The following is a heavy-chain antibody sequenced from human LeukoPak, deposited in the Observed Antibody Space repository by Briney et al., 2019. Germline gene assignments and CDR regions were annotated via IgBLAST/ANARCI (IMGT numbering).Heavy chain of an antibody. Sequence: PGGSLRLSCAASGVTFSDYYMSWLRPAPGKGLEWVSYICSSGSTIYYADSVKGRFTISRDNAKNSLYLQMNSLTAEDTAVYYCARDSEVYYYDSSGSYGMDVWGQGTTVTVSS. CDR3: ARDSEVYYYDSSGSYGMDV. CDR1: GVTFSDYY. D-gene: IGHD3-22*01. J-gene: IGHJ6*02. V-gene: IGHV3-11*01. CDR2: ICSSGSTI.